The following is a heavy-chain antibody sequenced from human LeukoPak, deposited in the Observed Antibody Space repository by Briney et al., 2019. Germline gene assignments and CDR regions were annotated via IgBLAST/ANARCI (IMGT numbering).Heavy chain of an antibody. CDR2: IYTSGST. CDR1: GGSISTYY. J-gene: IGHJ5*02. Sequence: PSETLSFTCTVSGGSISTYYWSWIRQRPRMELEWMGRIYTSGSTNYKPSLKSRVTMSVDTSKNQFSLMLSSVSAAVTAVYYGGRDPGYGSSTNCYGGWCDPWGQGTLVSDPS. CDR3: GRDPGYGSSTNCYGGWCDP. V-gene: IGHV4-4*07. D-gene: IGHD2-2*03.